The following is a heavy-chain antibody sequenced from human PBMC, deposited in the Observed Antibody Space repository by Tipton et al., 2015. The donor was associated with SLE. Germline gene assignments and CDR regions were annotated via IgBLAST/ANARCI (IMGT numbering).Heavy chain of an antibody. D-gene: IGHD3-9*01. CDR2: IYYSGST. CDR1: GGSIRSFY. CDR3: ARGYRYSDWLSSYYFDY. Sequence: TLSLTCTVSGGSIRSFYWSWIRQPPGKGLEWIGYIYYSGSTNYNPSLKSRVTISVDTSKNQFSLKLSSVTAADTAVYYCARGYRYSDWLSSYYFDYWGQGTLVTVSS. V-gene: IGHV4-59*01. J-gene: IGHJ4*02.